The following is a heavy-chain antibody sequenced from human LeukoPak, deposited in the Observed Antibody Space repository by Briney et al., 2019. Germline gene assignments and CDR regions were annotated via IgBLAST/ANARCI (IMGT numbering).Heavy chain of an antibody. CDR3: ARDLTSAYWSPGGYYYYMDV. D-gene: IGHD3-16*01. CDR1: GGSFNSYY. Sequence: SETLSLTCAVYGGSFNSYYWSWIRQPPGKGLEWIGYIYYSGSTNYDPSLESRVTISVDTSKNQFSLNLSSVTAADTAVYYCARDLTSAYWSPGGYYYYMDVRGKGTAVTVSS. J-gene: IGHJ6*03. CDR2: IYYSGST. V-gene: IGHV4-59*01.